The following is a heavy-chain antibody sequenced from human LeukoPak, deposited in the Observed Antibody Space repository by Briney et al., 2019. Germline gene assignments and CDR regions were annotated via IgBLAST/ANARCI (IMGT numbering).Heavy chain of an antibody. CDR2: INPNSGGT. CDR3: AGVAATARPSKDAFDI. Sequence: ASVKVSCKASGYTFTGYYMHWVRQAPGQGLEWMGWINPNSGGTNYAQKFQGWVTMTRDTSISTAYMELSRLRSDDTAVYYCAGVAATARPSKDAFDIWGQGTMVTVSS. CDR1: GYTFTGYY. D-gene: IGHD6-6*01. V-gene: IGHV1-2*04. J-gene: IGHJ3*02.